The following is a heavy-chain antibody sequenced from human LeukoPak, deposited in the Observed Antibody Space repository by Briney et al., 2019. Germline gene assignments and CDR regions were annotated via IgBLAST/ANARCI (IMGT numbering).Heavy chain of an antibody. CDR2: IIPIFGTA. J-gene: IGHJ6*02. CDR1: GGTFSIYA. CDR3: ASVYLYGMDV. V-gene: IGHV1-69*13. D-gene: IGHD2-8*01. Sequence: SVNVSFKASGGTFSIYAISWVRQAPGQGLEWMGGIIPIFGTANYAQKFQGRVTITADESTSTAYMELSSLRTEDTAVYYCASVYLYGMDVWGQGTTVTVSS.